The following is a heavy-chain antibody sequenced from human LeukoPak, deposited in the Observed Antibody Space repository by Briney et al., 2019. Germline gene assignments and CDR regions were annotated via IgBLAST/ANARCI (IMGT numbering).Heavy chain of an antibody. V-gene: IGHV3-53*01. CDR3: ARDGAYGRHYYFDY. CDR1: GFAVSSNY. CDR2: ISSGGST. J-gene: IGHJ4*02. Sequence: GGSLRLSCAASGFAVSSNYMRWVRQTPGKGLEWVSVISSGGSTYYADSVKGRFTISKDNSKNTLYLQMNSLRAEDTAVYYCARDGAYGRHYYFDYWGQGTLVTVSS. D-gene: IGHD3-10*01.